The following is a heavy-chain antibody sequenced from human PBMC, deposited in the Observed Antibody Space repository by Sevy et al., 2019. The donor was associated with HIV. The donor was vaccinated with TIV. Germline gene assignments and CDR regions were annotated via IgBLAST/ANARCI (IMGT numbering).Heavy chain of an antibody. CDR1: GFTFSSYG. D-gene: IGHD2-15*01. J-gene: IGHJ4*02. V-gene: IGHV3-33*01. CDR3: ARGGCSGGSCYPGYFDY. CDR2: IRYDGSNK. Sequence: GGSLRLSCAASGFTFSSYGMHWVRQAPGKGLEWVAVIRYDGSNKYYADSVKGRFTISRDNSKNTLYLQMNSLRAEDTAVYYCARGGCSGGSCYPGYFDYWGQGTLVTVSS.